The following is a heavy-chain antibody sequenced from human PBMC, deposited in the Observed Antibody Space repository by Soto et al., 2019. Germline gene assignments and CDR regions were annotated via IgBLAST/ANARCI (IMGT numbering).Heavy chain of an antibody. D-gene: IGHD2-15*01. CDR3: ARGDCVGGSCYSLAGSFHYYMDV. CDR1: GFTFSNYW. J-gene: IGHJ6*03. V-gene: IGHV3-74*01. CDR2: INSDGSVS. Sequence: EVKLVESGGGLVQPGGSLRLSCAASGFTFSNYWMYWVRQAPGQGLVWVSRINSDGSVSRYADSVKGRLTISRDNVKTTLYLQMNSLRVEDTAVYYCARGDCVGGSCYSLAGSFHYYMDVWGKGTTVTVFS.